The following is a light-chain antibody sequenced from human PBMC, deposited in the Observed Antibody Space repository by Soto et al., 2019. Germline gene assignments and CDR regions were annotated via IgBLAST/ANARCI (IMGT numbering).Light chain of an antibody. Sequence: EIVLTQFPGTLSLSPGERATLSCRASQSVGSNYLAWYQQRPGQPPNLLIFGASHRAPDIPDRFSGSGSGTEFTLTISRLEPEDFAVYYCQQYGGSVQTFGQGTKVEIK. CDR3: QQYGGSVQT. J-gene: IGKJ1*01. V-gene: IGKV3-20*01. CDR1: QSVGSNY. CDR2: GAS.